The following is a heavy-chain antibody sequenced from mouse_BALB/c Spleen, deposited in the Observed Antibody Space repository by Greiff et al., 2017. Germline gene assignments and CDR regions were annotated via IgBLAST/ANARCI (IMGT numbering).Heavy chain of an antibody. Sequence: EVMLVESGGGLVQPGGSMKLSCVASGFTFSNYWMNWVRQSPEKGLEWVAEIRLKSNNYATHYAESVKGRFTISRDDSKSSVYLQMNNLRAEDTGIYYCTREFFSRGYWGQGTTLTVSS. CDR1: GFTFSNYW. CDR3: TREFFSRGY. CDR2: IRLKSNNYAT. J-gene: IGHJ2*01. V-gene: IGHV6-6*02.